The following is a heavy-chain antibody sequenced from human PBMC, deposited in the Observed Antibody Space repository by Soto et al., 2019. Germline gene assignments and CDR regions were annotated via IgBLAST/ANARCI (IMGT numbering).Heavy chain of an antibody. CDR3: TRDPDGDLDFDY. V-gene: IGHV3-48*02. CDR1: GCIFSNYG. CDR2: IGLSATAI. D-gene: IGHD4-17*01. Sequence: GGSLRLSCAASGCIFSNYGFTWVRQAPGKGLEWVSHIGLSATAILYADSVRGRFTISRDNAKNSVYLQMNSLSDEDTAVYYCTRDPDGDLDFDYWGQGTLVTVS. J-gene: IGHJ4*02.